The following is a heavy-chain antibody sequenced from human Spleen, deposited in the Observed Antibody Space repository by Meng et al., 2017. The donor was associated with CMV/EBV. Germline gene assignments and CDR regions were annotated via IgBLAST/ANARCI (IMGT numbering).Heavy chain of an antibody. CDR3: ASSGGGIAVAGDFDY. CDR1: GGTFSSYT. CDR2: IIPILGIA. J-gene: IGHJ4*02. V-gene: IGHV1-69*02. D-gene: IGHD6-19*01. Sequence: SGGTFSSYTISWVRQAPGQGLEWMGRIIPILGIANYAQKFQGRVTITADKSTSTAYMELSSLRSEDTAAYYCASSGGGIAVAGDFDYWGQGTLVTVSS.